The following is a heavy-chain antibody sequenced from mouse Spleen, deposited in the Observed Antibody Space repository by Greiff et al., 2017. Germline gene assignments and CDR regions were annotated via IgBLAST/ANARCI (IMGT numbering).Heavy chain of an antibody. CDR2: ISYDGSN. CDR1: GYSITSGYY. D-gene: IGHD1-1*01. V-gene: IGHV3-6*01. J-gene: IGHJ4*01. CDR3: ARDRYYYGSSFYAMDY. Sequence: VQLKESGPGLVKPSQSLSLTCSVTGYSITSGYYWNWIRQFPGNKLEWMGYISYDGSNNYNPSLKNRISITRDTSKNQFFLKLNSVTTEDTATYYCARDRYYYGSSFYAMDYWGQGTSVTVSS.